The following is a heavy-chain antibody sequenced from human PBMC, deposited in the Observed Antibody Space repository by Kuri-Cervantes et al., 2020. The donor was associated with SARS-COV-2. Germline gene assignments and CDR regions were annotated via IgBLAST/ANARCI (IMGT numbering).Heavy chain of an antibody. J-gene: IGHJ4*02. CDR1: GDSVSSNSAG. D-gene: IGHD1-1*01. CDR2: IYYRSKWYH. V-gene: IGHV6-1*01. Sequence: SQTLSLTCAISGDSVSSNSAGWNWIRQSPSRGLEWLGRIYYRSKWYHDYAVSVKSRIIINPDTSKNQFSLQLSSVTPEDTAVYYCARVTTGTLDYWGQGTLVTVSS. CDR3: ARVTTGTLDY.